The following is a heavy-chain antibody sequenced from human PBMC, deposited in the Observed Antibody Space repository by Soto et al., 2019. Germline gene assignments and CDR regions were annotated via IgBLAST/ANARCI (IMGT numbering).Heavy chain of an antibody. Sequence: QVQLVQSGAEVKKPGASVKVSCKASGYTFTSYDINWVRQATGQGLEWMGWMNPNSGNTGYAQKFQGRVTMTRNTSRSTADMELSSLRSEDTAVYYCARGSSSWRTFDYWGQGTLVTVSS. CDR1: GYTFTSYD. CDR3: ARGSSSWRTFDY. J-gene: IGHJ4*02. CDR2: MNPNSGNT. V-gene: IGHV1-8*01. D-gene: IGHD6-13*01.